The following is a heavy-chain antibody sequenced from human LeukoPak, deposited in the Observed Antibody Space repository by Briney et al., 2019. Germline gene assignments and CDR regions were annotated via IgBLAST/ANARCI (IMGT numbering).Heavy chain of an antibody. D-gene: IGHD5-18*01. J-gene: IGHJ4*02. CDR1: GFTFSSYA. Sequence: PGGSLRLSCAASGFTFSSYAMHWVRQAPGKGLEWVAVISYDGSNKYYADSVKGRFTISRDNSKNTLYLQMNSLRAEDTAVYYCARDQRLGYSYSSVTLIFDYWGQGTLVTVSS. CDR2: ISYDGSNK. V-gene: IGHV3-30-3*01. CDR3: ARDQRLGYSYSSVTLIFDY.